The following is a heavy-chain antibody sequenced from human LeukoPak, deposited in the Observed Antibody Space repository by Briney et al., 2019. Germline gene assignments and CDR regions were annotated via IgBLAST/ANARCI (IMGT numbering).Heavy chain of an antibody. CDR2: IIPIFGTA. D-gene: IGHD6-19*01. V-gene: IGHV1-69*01. Sequence: GASVKVSCKASGGTFSSYAISWVRQAPGQRLEWMGGIIPIFGTANYAQKFQGRVTITADESTSTAYMELSSLRSEDTAVYYCASRLGERGSDYWGQGTLVTVSS. CDR1: GGTFSSYA. J-gene: IGHJ4*02. CDR3: ASRLGERGSDY.